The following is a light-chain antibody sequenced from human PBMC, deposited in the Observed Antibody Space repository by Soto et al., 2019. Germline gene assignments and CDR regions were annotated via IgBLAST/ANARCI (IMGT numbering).Light chain of an antibody. CDR3: SSYGGSNNLV. J-gene: IGLJ2*01. Sequence: QSALTQPPSASGSPGQSVTISCTGASSDVGGYSYVSWYQQHPGKAPKLMIYEVSKRPSGVPDRVSGSKSGNTASLPVSGLQAEDESDYYCSSYGGSNNLVFGGGTKLTFL. V-gene: IGLV2-8*01. CDR2: EVS. CDR1: SSDVGGYSY.